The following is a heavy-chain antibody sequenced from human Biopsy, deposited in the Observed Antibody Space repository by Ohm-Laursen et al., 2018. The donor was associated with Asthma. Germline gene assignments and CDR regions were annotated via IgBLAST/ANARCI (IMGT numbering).Heavy chain of an antibody. CDR3: ARGVDRVTGLLDHFDS. V-gene: IGHV4-59*01. CDR1: GGSINNFY. CDR2: VYYSGST. Sequence: GTLSLTCTVSGGSINNFYWSWIRQPPGKGLEPIGHVYYSGSTNYNPSLKSRVTISIDASKNRFSLKLTSVTAADTAVYYCARGVDRVTGLLDHFDSWGQGTLVTVSS. D-gene: IGHD2-21*02. J-gene: IGHJ4*02.